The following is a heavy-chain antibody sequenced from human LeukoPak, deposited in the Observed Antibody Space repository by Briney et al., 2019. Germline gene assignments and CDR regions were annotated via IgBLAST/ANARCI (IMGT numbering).Heavy chain of an antibody. D-gene: IGHD5-12*01. CDR1: GYTFTNYG. Sequence: ASVKVSCKASGYTFTNYGISWVRQAPGQGLEWMGGFDPEDGETIYAQKFQGRVTMTEDTSTDTAYMELSSLRSEDTAVYYCATGKTIVATTGIFDYWGQGTLVTVSS. CDR2: FDPEDGET. V-gene: IGHV1-24*01. J-gene: IGHJ4*02. CDR3: ATGKTIVATTGIFDY.